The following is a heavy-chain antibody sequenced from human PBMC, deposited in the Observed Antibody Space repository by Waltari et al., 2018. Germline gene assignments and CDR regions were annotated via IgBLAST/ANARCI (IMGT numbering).Heavy chain of an antibody. CDR2: ISGSGGST. CDR1: GFTFSSYA. J-gene: IGHJ4*02. D-gene: IGHD3-3*01. V-gene: IGHV3-23*01. Sequence: EVQLLESGGGLVQPGGSLRLSCAASGFTFSSYAMSWVRQAPGKGLEWVSAISGSGGSTYYADSVKGRFTISRDNSKNTLYLQMNSLRAEDTAVYYCAKDPKITIFGVVISHFDYWAREPWSPSPQ. CDR3: AKDPKITIFGVVISHFDY.